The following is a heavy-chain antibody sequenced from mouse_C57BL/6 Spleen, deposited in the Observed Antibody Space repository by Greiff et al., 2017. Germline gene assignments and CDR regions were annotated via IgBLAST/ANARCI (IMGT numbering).Heavy chain of an antibody. D-gene: IGHD2-14*01. CDR2: IYPGDGDT. J-gene: IGHJ4*01. Sequence: VPLVASGPELVKPGASVKISCKASGYAFSSSWMNWVKQRPGKGLEWIGRIYPGDGDTNYNGKFKGKATLTADKSSSTAYMQLSSLTSEDSAVDFCARNHRYAMDYWGQGTSVTVSS. CDR1: GYAFSSSW. CDR3: ARNHRYAMDY. V-gene: IGHV1-82*01.